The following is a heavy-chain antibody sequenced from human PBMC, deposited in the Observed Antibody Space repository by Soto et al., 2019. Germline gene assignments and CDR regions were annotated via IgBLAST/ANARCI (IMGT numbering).Heavy chain of an antibody. Sequence: GSGPTLVNPPQTLTLTCTFSGFSLTETGMGVGWIRQPPGKALEWLALIYWDDDKRYSPSLKRGLTISKDASKNQVVLTKTNVDAVDTATYYCAHRRSGYFDSWGQGTLVTVSS. CDR1: GFSLTETGMG. CDR3: AHRRSGYFDS. V-gene: IGHV2-5*02. CDR2: IYWDDDK. J-gene: IGHJ4*02.